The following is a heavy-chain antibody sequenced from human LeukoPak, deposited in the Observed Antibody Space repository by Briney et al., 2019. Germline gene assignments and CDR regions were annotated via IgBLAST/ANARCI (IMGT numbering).Heavy chain of an antibody. CDR3: AKDRIVLMVYAPGHFDY. D-gene: IGHD2-8*01. Sequence: PGGSLRLSCAASGFTFSSYAMSWVRQAPGKGLEWVSAISGSGGSTYYADSVKGRFTIPRDNSKNTLYLQMNSLRAEDTAVYYCAKDRIVLMVYAPGHFDYWGQGTLVTVSS. J-gene: IGHJ4*02. CDR1: GFTFSSYA. CDR2: ISGSGGST. V-gene: IGHV3-23*01.